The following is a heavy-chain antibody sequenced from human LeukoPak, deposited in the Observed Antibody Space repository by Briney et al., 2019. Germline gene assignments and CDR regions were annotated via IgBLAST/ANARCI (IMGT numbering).Heavy chain of an antibody. CDR2: ITSSSST. CDR1: GFTFSSYS. D-gene: IGHD3-3*01. CDR3: ARVGFYDFWSGINFFDY. V-gene: IGHV3-21*01. J-gene: IGHJ4*02. Sequence: GGSLRLSCAASGFTFSSYSVNWVRQAPGKGLEWVSSITSSSSTYCSDSVKGRFTISRDNAKNSLYLQMNSLRVEDMAVYYCARVGFYDFWSGINFFDYWGQGTLVTVSS.